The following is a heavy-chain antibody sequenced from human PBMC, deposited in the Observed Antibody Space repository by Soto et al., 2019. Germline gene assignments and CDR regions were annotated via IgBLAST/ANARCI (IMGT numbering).Heavy chain of an antibody. CDR3: AGVFTDEKSKYYFDY. CDR1: GGTFSRYA. V-gene: IGHV1-69*01. D-gene: IGHD2-8*02. CDR2: IIPIFGTA. Sequence: QVQLVQSGAEVKKPGSSVKVSCNASGGTFSRYAISWVRQAPGQGLEWMGGIIPIFGTANYAQKFQGRVTITADESTSTAYMELSSLRSEDTAVYYCAGVFTDEKSKYYFDYWGQGTLVTVSS. J-gene: IGHJ4*02.